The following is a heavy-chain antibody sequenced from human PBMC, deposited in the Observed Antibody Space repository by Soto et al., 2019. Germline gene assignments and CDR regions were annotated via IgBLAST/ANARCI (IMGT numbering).Heavy chain of an antibody. V-gene: IGHV4-39*07. CDR3: ARLVPIRHRYCSGGSCYSRSEVGAPDY. CDR2: IYYSGST. D-gene: IGHD2-15*01. J-gene: IGHJ4*02. Sequence: SETLCHTCTVPCGSIISSSYHRILIRKPPGKGLEWIGNIYYSGSTNYNPSLKSRVTISVDTSKNQFSLKLSSVTAADTAVYYCARLVPIRHRYCSGGSCYSRSEVGAPDYWGQGTLVTVSS. CDR1: CGSIISSSYH.